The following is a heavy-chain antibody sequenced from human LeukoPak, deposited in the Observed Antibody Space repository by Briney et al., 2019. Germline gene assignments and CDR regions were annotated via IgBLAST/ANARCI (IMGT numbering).Heavy chain of an antibody. CDR1: GYTFTSYD. V-gene: IGHV1-18*04. D-gene: IGHD3-22*01. J-gene: IGHJ5*02. Sequence: ASVKVSCKASGYTFTSYDMHWVRQAPGQGLEWMGWISPYNGNTNYAQKLQGRVTMTTDTSTSTAYMELRRLRSDDTAVYYCVREYYDSSGPNWFDPWGQGTLVTVSS. CDR2: ISPYNGNT. CDR3: VREYYDSSGPNWFDP.